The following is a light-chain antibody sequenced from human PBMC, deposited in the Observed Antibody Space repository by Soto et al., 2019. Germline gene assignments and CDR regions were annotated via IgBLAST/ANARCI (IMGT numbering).Light chain of an antibody. J-gene: IGKJ1*01. CDR2: GAS. V-gene: IGKV3D-15*01. CDR3: KQYNNWAPWT. CDR1: QSVSSN. Sequence: EIVMTQSPATLSVSPGERANLSCRASQSVSSNLAWYQQKPGQSPRLLIYGASTRATGIPARFSCSGSGTEFPLSMSSLQFEDFAVYYWKQYNNWAPWTFGQGAKVGIK.